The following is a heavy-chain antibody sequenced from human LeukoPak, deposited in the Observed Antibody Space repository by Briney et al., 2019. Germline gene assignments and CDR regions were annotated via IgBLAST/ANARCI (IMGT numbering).Heavy chain of an antibody. J-gene: IGHJ4*02. CDR1: EFTFSDYY. CDR3: ARDPTPVTTVTTFDY. CDR2: ISSGGTII. V-gene: IGHV3-11*04. D-gene: IGHD4-17*01. Sequence: GGSLRLSCAASEFTFSDYYMSWIRQAPGKGLEWVSYISSGGTIIHYADSVKGRFTISRDNAKNLLYLQMNSLRVEDTAVYYCARDPTPVTTVTTFDYWGQGTLVTVSS.